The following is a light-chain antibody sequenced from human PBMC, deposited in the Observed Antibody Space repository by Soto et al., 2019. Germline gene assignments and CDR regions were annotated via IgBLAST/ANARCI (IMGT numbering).Light chain of an antibody. J-gene: IGKJ4*01. V-gene: IGKV3-15*01. CDR2: HAS. Sequence: EIVMTQSPATLSVSPGEKATLSSRASQSRYNTLAWYQQKPGQAPRLLIYHASTRATGIPARFSGSGSGTEFTLTISSLQSEDFAVYYCQQYNNWPLTFGGGTKVEIK. CDR3: QQYNNWPLT. CDR1: QSRYNT.